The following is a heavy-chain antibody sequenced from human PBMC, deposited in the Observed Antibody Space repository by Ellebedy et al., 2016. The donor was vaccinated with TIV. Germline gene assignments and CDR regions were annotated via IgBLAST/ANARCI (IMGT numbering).Heavy chain of an antibody. D-gene: IGHD5-18*01. CDR2: NNPNSGGT. Sequence: AASVKVSCKASGYTFTAYYMHWVRQAPGQGLEWMGWNNPNSGGTNLPQKFQGRVTMTRDRSLSTAYMELNRLRSDDTAVYYCARERDASMASYYYYGMDVWGQGTTVTVSS. J-gene: IGHJ6*02. CDR3: ARERDASMASYYYYGMDV. V-gene: IGHV1-2*02. CDR1: GYTFTAYY.